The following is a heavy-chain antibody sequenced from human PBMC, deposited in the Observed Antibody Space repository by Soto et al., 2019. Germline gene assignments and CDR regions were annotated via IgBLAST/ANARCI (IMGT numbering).Heavy chain of an antibody. J-gene: IGHJ4*02. CDR3: AADTSGVDGGEFEY. V-gene: IGHV3-15*01. CDR1: GFTFISAW. D-gene: IGHD2-15*01. CDR2: IKSGGTT. Sequence: EAQLVESAGGLVEPGGSLRLSCAASGFTFISAWINWVRQAPGKGLEWVGHIKSGGTTDYAAPVKGRFTISRDDSKNTVYLQMSSLRTEDTATYYCAADTSGVDGGEFEYWGQGALVTVSS.